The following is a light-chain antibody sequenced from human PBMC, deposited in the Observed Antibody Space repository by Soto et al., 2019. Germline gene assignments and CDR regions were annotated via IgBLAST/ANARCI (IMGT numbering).Light chain of an antibody. CDR2: GAS. V-gene: IGKV3-20*01. Sequence: VMTQSPATLSVSPGEGATLSCRVSQSIRSNLARYQQRPGQAPRLLIYGASNRATGIPDRFSGSGSGTDFTLTISRLEPEDFAVYCCQQYGGSGPITFGQGTRLEIK. CDR1: QSIRSN. CDR3: QQYGGSGPIT. J-gene: IGKJ5*01.